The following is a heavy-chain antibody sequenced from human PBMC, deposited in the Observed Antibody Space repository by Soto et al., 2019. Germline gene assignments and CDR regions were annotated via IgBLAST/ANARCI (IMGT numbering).Heavy chain of an antibody. V-gene: IGHV4-31*03. J-gene: IGHJ5*02. D-gene: IGHD3-3*01. CDR1: GGSINSGGYY. Sequence: SETLSLTCSVSGGSINSGGYYWSWLRQRPGKGLEWIAYIYYSGSTYYNPSLKSRVTISVDTSNNRFSLKMTSMTAADTAVYYCARGVPRTLYDFWSGYPNWFDPWGQGILVTV. CDR3: ARGVPRTLYDFWSGYPNWFDP. CDR2: IYYSGST.